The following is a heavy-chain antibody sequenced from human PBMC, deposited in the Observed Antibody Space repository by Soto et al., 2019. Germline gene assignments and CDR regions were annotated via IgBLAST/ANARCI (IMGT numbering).Heavy chain of an antibody. Sequence: PSETLSLTCTVSGGSISGGDYYWSWIRQHPGKGLEWIGTIYFSGSTYYNPSLKSRVTISVDTSKNQFSLNLSSVTAADTAVYYCARRDRSGFSSWLDTWGQGTLVTVSS. J-gene: IGHJ5*01. CDR1: GGSISGGDYY. V-gene: IGHV4-31*03. D-gene: IGHD3-22*01. CDR3: ARRDRSGFSSWLDT. CDR2: IYFSGST.